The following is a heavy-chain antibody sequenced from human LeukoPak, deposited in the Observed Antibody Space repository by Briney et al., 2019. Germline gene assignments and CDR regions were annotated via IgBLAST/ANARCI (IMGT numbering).Heavy chain of an antibody. CDR2: ISGSGGST. Sequence: GGSLRLSCAASGFTFSSYAMSWVREAPGKGLEWVSAISGSGGSTYYADSVKGRFTISRDNSKNTLYLQMNSLRAEDTAVYYCAKEIWVVPAATYYFDYWGQGTLVTVSS. V-gene: IGHV3-23*01. J-gene: IGHJ4*02. CDR3: AKEIWVVPAATYYFDY. D-gene: IGHD2-2*01. CDR1: GFTFSSYA.